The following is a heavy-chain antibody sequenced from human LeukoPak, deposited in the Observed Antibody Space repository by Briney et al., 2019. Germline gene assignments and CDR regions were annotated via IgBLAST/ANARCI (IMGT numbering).Heavy chain of an antibody. CDR3: ARDLDPSSSPFPYYFDY. D-gene: IGHD6-6*01. V-gene: IGHV3-7*01. J-gene: IGHJ4*02. CDR1: GFTFSSYW. CDR2: IKQDAREK. Sequence: QSGGSLRHACAASGFTFSSYWMSWGRQTPARGLGRVANIKQDAREKYYVDSVKRRFPISRDNAKNSLYLQMNRLRAVDTAVYYCARDLDPSSSPFPYYFDYWGQGTLVTVSS.